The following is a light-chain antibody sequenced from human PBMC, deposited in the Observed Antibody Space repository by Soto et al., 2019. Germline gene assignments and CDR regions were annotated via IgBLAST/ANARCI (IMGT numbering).Light chain of an antibody. CDR3: QSYDSSLSGYV. CDR1: SSNIGAGYD. J-gene: IGLJ1*01. CDR2: GNS. Sequence: QSVLTQPPSVSGAQGQRVTISCTGSSSNIGAGYDVRWYQQLPGTAPKLLIYGNSNRPSRVPDRFSGSKSGTSASLAITGLQAEDEADYYCQSYDSSLSGYVFGTGTKVTVL. V-gene: IGLV1-40*01.